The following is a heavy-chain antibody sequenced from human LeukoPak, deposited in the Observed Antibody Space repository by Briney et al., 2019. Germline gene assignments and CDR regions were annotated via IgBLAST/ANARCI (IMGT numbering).Heavy chain of an antibody. CDR2: INSDGSGT. Sequence: GGSLRLSCAASGFTFSSNWMHWVRQGPGKGLVWVSRINSDGSGTSYADSVKGRFTISRDNAKNTLYLQMNSLRAEDTAVYYCAKELAAAGTNYYYGMDVWGQGTTVTVSS. V-gene: IGHV3-74*01. D-gene: IGHD6-13*01. CDR1: GFTFSSNW. CDR3: AKELAAAGTNYYYGMDV. J-gene: IGHJ6*02.